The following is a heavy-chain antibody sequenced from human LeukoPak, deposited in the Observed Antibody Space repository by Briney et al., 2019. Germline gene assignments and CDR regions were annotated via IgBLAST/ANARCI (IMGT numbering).Heavy chain of an antibody. Sequence: ASVKVSCKVSGYTLTELSMHWVRQAPGKGLEWMGGFDPEDGETIYAQKFQGRVTMTEDTSTDTAYMELSSLRSEDTAVYYCATPSGLTGYYTFDYWGRGTLVTVSS. J-gene: IGHJ4*02. CDR2: FDPEDGET. CDR3: ATPSGLTGYYTFDY. CDR1: GYTLTELS. D-gene: IGHD3-9*01. V-gene: IGHV1-24*01.